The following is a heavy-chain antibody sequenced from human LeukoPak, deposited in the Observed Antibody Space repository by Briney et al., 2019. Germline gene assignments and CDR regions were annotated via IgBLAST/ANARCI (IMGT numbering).Heavy chain of an antibody. CDR3: ARSSWIQYLIDY. J-gene: IGHJ4*02. CDR2: IYYSGST. D-gene: IGHD5-18*01. Sequence: PSETLSLTCTVSGGSISSYYWGWIRQPPGKGLEWIGYIYYSGSTNYNPSPKSRVTISVDTSKNQFSLKLSSVTAADTAVYYCARSSWIQYLIDYWGQGTLVTVSS. CDR1: GGSISSYY. V-gene: IGHV4-59*01.